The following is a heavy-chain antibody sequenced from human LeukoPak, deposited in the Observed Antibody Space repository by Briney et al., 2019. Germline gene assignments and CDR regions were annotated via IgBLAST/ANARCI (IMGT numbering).Heavy chain of an antibody. V-gene: IGHV3-23*01. Sequence: GGSLRLSCAASGFTFSSYAMSWVRQAPGKGLEWASAISGSGGSTYYADSVKGRFTISRDNSKNTLYLRMNSLRAEDTAVYYCARWYSSSSWSLLDYWGQGTLVTVSS. CDR1: GFTFSSYA. CDR3: ARWYSSSSWSLLDY. CDR2: ISGSGGST. J-gene: IGHJ4*02. D-gene: IGHD6-6*01.